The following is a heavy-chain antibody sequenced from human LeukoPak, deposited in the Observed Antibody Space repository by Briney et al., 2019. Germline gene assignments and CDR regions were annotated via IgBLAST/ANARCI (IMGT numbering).Heavy chain of an antibody. CDR2: IKQDGSEK. CDR1: EFTFSTYW. J-gene: IGHJ5*02. V-gene: IGHV3-7*01. D-gene: IGHD5-18*01. CDR3: ARDSTGYGYEEWS. Sequence: GGSLRLSCAASEFTFSTYWMSWVRQAPGKGLEWVANIKQDGSEKFYVDSVKGRFTISRDNAKNSVYLQMNSLRAEDTAVYYCARDSTGYGYEEWSWGQGTLVTVSS.